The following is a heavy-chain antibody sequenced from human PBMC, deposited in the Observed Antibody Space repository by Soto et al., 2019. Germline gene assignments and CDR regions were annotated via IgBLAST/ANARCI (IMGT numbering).Heavy chain of an antibody. V-gene: IGHV3-23*01. J-gene: IGHJ5*02. Sequence: GGSLRLSCAASGFTFSSYGMSWVRQAPGKGLEWVSAITGTDGTTYYADSVKGRFTISRDNSKNTLYLLMNSLRAEDTAVYYSAKCNAVGCYSQFDPWGQGTQVTVSS. CDR2: ITGTDGTT. CDR3: AKCNAVGCYSQFDP. CDR1: GFTFSSYG. D-gene: IGHD2-15*01.